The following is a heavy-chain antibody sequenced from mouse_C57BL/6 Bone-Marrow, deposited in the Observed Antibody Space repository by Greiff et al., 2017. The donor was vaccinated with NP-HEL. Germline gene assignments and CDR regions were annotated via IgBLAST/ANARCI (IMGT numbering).Heavy chain of an antibody. V-gene: IGHV2-5*01. D-gene: IGHD1-1*01. CDR3: AKRDYYGSSYDYAMDD. CDR1: GFSLTSYG. Sequence: VKLVESGPGLVQPSQSLSITCTVSGFSLTSYGVHWVRQSPGTGLEWLGVIWRGGSTDYNAAFMSRLSITKDNSKSQVFFKMNSLQADDTAIYYCAKRDYYGSSYDYAMDDWGQGTSVTVSS. J-gene: IGHJ4*01. CDR2: IWRGGST.